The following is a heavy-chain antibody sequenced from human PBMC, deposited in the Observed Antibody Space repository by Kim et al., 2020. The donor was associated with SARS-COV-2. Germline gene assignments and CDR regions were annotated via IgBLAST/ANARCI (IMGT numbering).Heavy chain of an antibody. D-gene: IGHD3-16*01. J-gene: IGHJ5*02. Sequence: GGSLRLSCAGSGFTLSDYAMSWVRQAPGKGLEWVSSINGGGETTRYADSVKGRFTISRDNSKNTVLLQMSSLRAEDTAVYYCASDREGDPSFGGDPWGQG. CDR2: INGGGETT. CDR3: ASDREGDPSFGGDP. CDR1: GFTLSDYA. V-gene: IGHV3-23*01.